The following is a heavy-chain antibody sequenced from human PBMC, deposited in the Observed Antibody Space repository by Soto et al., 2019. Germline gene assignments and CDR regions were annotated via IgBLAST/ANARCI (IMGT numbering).Heavy chain of an antibody. CDR3: AKSITGRSSGWYVDY. V-gene: IGHV3-23*04. J-gene: IGHJ4*02. CDR1: GFTFTSYA. CDR2: IRSSGGYT. D-gene: IGHD6-19*01. Sequence: EVQLVESGGGLVQPGGSLRLSCAASGFTFTSYAMTWVRQAPGKGLEWVSVIRSSGGYTYYADSVRGRFTISRDNSKNTLSLQMNSLRAEDTAVYYCAKSITGRSSGWYVDYWGQGTLVTVSS.